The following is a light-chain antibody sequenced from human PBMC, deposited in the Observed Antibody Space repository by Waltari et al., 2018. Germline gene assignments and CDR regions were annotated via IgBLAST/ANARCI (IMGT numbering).Light chain of an antibody. Sequence: QSALTQPPSASGSPGQSVAISCTGTSSDVGGYNYVSWYQQHPGKAPKHIIYEVSRRPSGVPDRCSGSKSGNPASLTFSGLQADDEADFYCSSYAGSNDPVVFGGGTKLTVL. CDR2: EVS. J-gene: IGLJ2*01. CDR1: SSDVGGYNY. CDR3: SSYAGSNDPVV. V-gene: IGLV2-8*01.